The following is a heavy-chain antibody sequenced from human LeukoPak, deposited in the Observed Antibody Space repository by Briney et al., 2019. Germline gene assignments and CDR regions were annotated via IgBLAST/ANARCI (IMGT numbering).Heavy chain of an antibody. Sequence: GESLKISGKGSGYSFTSYWIGWVRQMPGKGLEWMGIIYPGDSDTRYSPSFQGQVTISADKSISTAYLQWSSLKASDTAMYYCARISMVRGVIIAFDIWGQGTMVTVSS. CDR3: ARISMVRGVIIAFDI. CDR1: GYSFTSYW. J-gene: IGHJ3*02. V-gene: IGHV5-51*01. D-gene: IGHD3-10*01. CDR2: IYPGDSDT.